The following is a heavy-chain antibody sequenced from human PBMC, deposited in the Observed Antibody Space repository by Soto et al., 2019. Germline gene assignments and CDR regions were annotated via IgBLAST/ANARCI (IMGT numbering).Heavy chain of an antibody. J-gene: IGHJ6*02. V-gene: IGHV4-59*01. D-gene: IGHD5-18*01. Sequence: SETLSLTCTVSGGSISSYYWSWIRQPPGKGLEWIRYIYYSGSTNYNPSLKSRVTISVDTSKNQFSLKLSSVTAADTAVYYCASLDTAMVGDYYYGMDVWGQGTTVTVSS. CDR3: ASLDTAMVGDYYYGMDV. CDR1: GGSISSYY. CDR2: IYYSGST.